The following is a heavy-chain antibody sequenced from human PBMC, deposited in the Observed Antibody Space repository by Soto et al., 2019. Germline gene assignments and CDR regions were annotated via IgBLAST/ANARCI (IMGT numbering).Heavy chain of an antibody. CDR3: ARRAHIYYYDSSGPLPPDY. V-gene: IGHV5-10-1*01. J-gene: IGHJ4*02. CDR2: IDPSDSYT. Sequence: PGESLKISCKGSGYSFTSYWISWVRQMPGKGLEWMGRIDPSDSYTNYSPSFQGHVTISADKSISTAYLQWSSLKASDTAMYYCARRAHIYYYDSSGPLPPDYWGQGTLVTVSS. CDR1: GYSFTSYW. D-gene: IGHD3-22*01.